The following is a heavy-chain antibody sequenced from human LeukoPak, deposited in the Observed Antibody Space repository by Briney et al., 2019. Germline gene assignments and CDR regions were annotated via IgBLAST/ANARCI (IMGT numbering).Heavy chain of an antibody. CDR1: RGSISSYH. V-gene: IGHV4-59*01. Sequence: SETLSLTCTVSRGSISSYHWSWIRQPPGKGLEWIGYIYDSGSTSYNPSLKSRVTISLDTSKNQFSLKLSSVTAADTAVYYCARGPSYPSSTYYYYGMDVWGQGTTVTVSS. J-gene: IGHJ6*02. CDR2: IYDSGST. D-gene: IGHD2-2*01. CDR3: ARGPSYPSSTYYYYGMDV.